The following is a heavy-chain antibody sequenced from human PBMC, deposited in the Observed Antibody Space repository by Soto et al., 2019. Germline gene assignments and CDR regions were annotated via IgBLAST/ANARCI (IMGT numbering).Heavy chain of an antibody. Sequence: EVQLAESGGGMVQPGGSLRLSCVASGFTFSSYDMHWVRQAPGKGLEYVSSISSNGGTTYYGNSVKGRFTISRHNSKNTLYLQMGSLSAEDMAVYYCVIRVSGNYDYWGQGPLVTVSS. D-gene: IGHD1-7*01. CDR3: VIRVSGNYDY. V-gene: IGHV3-64*01. CDR2: ISSNGGTT. J-gene: IGHJ4*02. CDR1: GFTFSSYD.